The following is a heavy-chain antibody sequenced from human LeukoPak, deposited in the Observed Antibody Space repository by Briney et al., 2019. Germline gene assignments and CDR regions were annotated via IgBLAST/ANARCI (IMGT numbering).Heavy chain of an antibody. Sequence: PGGSLRLSCAASGFTFSSYAMSWVRQAPGKGLEWVSAISGRGGSTYYADSVKGRFTISRDNSKNTLYLQMNSLRAEDTAVYYCARVNGGDGYESVDYWGQGTLVTVSS. V-gene: IGHV3-23*01. J-gene: IGHJ4*02. D-gene: IGHD5-24*01. CDR3: ARVNGGDGYESVDY. CDR1: GFTFSSYA. CDR2: ISGRGGST.